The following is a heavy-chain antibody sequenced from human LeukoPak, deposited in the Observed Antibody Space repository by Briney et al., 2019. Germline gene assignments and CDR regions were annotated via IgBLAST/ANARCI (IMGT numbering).Heavy chain of an antibody. D-gene: IGHD2-15*01. CDR3: ARGGLGYRSGGSCYSFSSRENWFDP. V-gene: IGHV1-69*01. CDR1: GGTFSSYA. CDR2: IIPIFGTA. J-gene: IGHJ5*02. Sequence: SVKVSCKASGGTFSSYAISWVRQAPGQGLEWMGGIIPIFGTANYAQKFQGRVTITADESTSTAYMELSSLRSEDTAVYYCARGGLGYRSGGSCYSFSSRENWFDPWGQGTLVTVSS.